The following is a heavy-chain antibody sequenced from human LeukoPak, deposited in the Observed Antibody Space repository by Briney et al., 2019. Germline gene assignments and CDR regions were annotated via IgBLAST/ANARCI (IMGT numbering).Heavy chain of an antibody. V-gene: IGHV4-34*01. D-gene: IGHD2-15*01. CDR3: VRTPPEVENCNGAACHRRFDP. CDR1: GASFSGHY. Sequence: PSETLSLTCGVYGASFSGHYWGWIRQPPGKGLEWIGETTHSGSTNYNSSLKRRLTISVDTSKKEFSLKLTSVTDAATAMYYCVRTPPEVENCNGAACHRRFDPGGQGTLVTVSS. J-gene: IGHJ5*02. CDR2: TTHSGST.